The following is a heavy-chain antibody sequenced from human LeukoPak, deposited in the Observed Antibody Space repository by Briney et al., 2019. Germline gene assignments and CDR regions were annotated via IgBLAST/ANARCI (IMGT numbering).Heavy chain of an antibody. CDR2: IIPIFGTA. V-gene: IGHV1-69*06. CDR3: ARDLDYGDYTYGY. Sequence: ASVKVSCKASGGTFSSHAISWVRQAPGQGLEWMGGIIPIFGTANYAQKFQGRVTITADKSTSTAYMELSSLRSEDTAVYYCARDLDYGDYTYGYWGQGTLVTVSS. J-gene: IGHJ4*02. CDR1: GGTFSSHA. D-gene: IGHD4-17*01.